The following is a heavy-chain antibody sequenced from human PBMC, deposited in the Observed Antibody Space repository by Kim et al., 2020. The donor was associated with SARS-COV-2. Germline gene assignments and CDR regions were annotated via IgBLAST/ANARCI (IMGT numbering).Heavy chain of an antibody. V-gene: IGHV3-33*01. Sequence: GGSLRLSCAASGFTFSSYGMHWVRQAPGKGLEWVAVIWYDGSNKYYADSVKGRFTISRDNSKNTLYLQMNSLRAEDTAVYYCARGGQVDYGDYYYGMDVWGQGTTVTVSS. CDR3: ARGGQVDYGDYYYGMDV. CDR2: IWYDGSNK. J-gene: IGHJ6*02. D-gene: IGHD4-17*01. CDR1: GFTFSSYG.